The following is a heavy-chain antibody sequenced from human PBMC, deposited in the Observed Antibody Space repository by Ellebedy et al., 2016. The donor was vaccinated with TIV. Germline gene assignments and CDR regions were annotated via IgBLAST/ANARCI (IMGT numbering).Heavy chain of an antibody. J-gene: IGHJ4*02. CDR1: GASVSSHF. D-gene: IGHD3-16*01. CDR3: STDWGRSVLMD. CDR2: ITDTGTT. V-gene: IGHV4-59*02. Sequence: MPGGSLRLSCTVSGASVSSHFCSWVRQPPGKGLEWIASITDTGTTHSNPSLESRVTMSKDTSNNQFSLILHAVTAADTAVYYCSTDWGRSVLMDWGQGTLVTVSS.